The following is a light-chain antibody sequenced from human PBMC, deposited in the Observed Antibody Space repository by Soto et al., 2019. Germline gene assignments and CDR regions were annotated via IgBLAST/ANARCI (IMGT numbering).Light chain of an antibody. V-gene: IGKV3-11*01. CDR3: QQRSNWAGT. J-gene: IGKJ5*01. Sequence: EIVLTQSPATLSLSPGERATLSCRASQSVSGYLAWYQQKPGQAPRLLIYDASNRAAGVPARFSGSGSGTDFTLTISSLEPEDFAVYYCQQRSNWAGTFGQGTRLEIK. CDR2: DAS. CDR1: QSVSGY.